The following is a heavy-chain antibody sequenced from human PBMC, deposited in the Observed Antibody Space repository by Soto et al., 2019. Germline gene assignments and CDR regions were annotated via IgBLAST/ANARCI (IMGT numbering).Heavy chain of an antibody. V-gene: IGHV3-74*01. J-gene: IGHJ5*02. CDR3: AKVASGSYDWFDP. D-gene: IGHD1-26*01. CDR1: KFSFSGYW. CDR2: VNPDGSTT. Sequence: EVQLVESGGGLVQPGGSLILSCAASKFSFSGYWMHWVLQAPGKGLMWVSRVNPDGSTTTYADSVKGRFTISRDNAKNTVFLQMNSLRADDTAVYYCAKVASGSYDWFDPWGQGTLVTVSS.